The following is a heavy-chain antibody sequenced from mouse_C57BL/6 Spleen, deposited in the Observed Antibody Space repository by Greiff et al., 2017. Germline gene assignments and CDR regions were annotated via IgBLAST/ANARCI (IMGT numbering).Heavy chain of an antibody. CDR1: GFTFTGYW. D-gene: IGHD2-12*01. V-gene: IGHV1-9*01. Sequence: VQLQQSGAELMKPGASVKLSCEATGFTFTGYWIAWVRQRPGHGLEWVGEILPGSGSTNYNEKFKGKATFTADTSSNTAYMQLSSLTTEDAAISLCSRGRQSYSYYFDYWGQGTMLTVS. J-gene: IGHJ2*01. CDR3: SRGRQSYSYYFDY. CDR2: ILPGSGST.